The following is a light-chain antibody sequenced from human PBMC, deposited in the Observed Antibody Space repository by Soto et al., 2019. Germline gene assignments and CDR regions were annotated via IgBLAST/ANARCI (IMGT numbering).Light chain of an antibody. J-gene: IGKJ5*01. V-gene: IGKV1-33*01. CDR2: AAS. Sequence: EIQMTQSPSSLSASVGDRVTITCRASHTITNYLNWYQQKPGKAPKLLIYAASKLETGVPSRFSGSGSGTDFTLTISSLQPEDIATYFCQQYDNPPPTFGQGTRLEI. CDR1: HTITNY. CDR3: QQYDNPPPT.